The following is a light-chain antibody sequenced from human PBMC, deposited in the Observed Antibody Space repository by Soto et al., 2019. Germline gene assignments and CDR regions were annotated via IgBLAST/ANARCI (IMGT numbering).Light chain of an antibody. CDR1: NSDVGAFNF. CDR2: EVS. Sequence: QSVLTQPASVSGSPGQSITISCTGTNSDVGAFNFVFWYQQHPGKAPKLIIYEVSNRPSGVSNRFSGPKSGNTASLTISGLQAEDEADYYCTSYTSTSHYVFGTGTKVTVL. V-gene: IGLV2-14*01. CDR3: TSYTSTSHYV. J-gene: IGLJ1*01.